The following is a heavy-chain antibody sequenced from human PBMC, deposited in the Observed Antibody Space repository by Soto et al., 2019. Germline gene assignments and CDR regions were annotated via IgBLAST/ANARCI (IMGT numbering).Heavy chain of an antibody. CDR3: ASHPRGSIAARRAKPNWFDP. Sequence: PSETLSLTCTVSGGSISSSSYYWGWIRQPPGKGLEWIGSIYYSGSTYYNPSLKSRVTISVDTSKNQFSLKLSSVTAADTAVYYCASHPRGSIAARRAKPNWFDPWGQGTLVTVSS. V-gene: IGHV4-39*01. CDR2: IYYSGST. CDR1: GGSISSSSYY. J-gene: IGHJ5*02. D-gene: IGHD6-6*01.